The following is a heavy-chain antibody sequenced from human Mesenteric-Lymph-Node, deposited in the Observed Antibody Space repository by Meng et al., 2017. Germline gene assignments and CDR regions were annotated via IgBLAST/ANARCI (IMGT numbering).Heavy chain of an antibody. CDR3: ALVGGTDFDY. CDR1: GFTFSSYE. D-gene: IGHD2-21*01. V-gene: IGHV3-23*01. CDR2: ISYLVPTT. Sequence: GESLKISCAASGFTFSSYEMNWVRQAPGKGLEWVSAISYLVPTTFYADSVKGRFTISRDSSMNTLHLQMNSLRAEDTAVYYCALVGGTDFDYWGQGTLVTVSS. J-gene: IGHJ4*02.